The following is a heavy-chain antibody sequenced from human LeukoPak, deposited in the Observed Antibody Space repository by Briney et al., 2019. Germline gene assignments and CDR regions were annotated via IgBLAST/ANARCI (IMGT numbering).Heavy chain of an antibody. Sequence: GGSLRLSCAASGFTFSSYGMHWVRQAPGKGLEWVSVIYGGGSTYYADSVKGRFTISRDNSKNTLYLQMNSLRPEDTAVYYCARDREYDILTGYYRGGGGTFDIWGQGTMVTVSS. CDR3: ARDREYDILTGYYRGGGGTFDI. V-gene: IGHV3-NL1*01. CDR1: GFTFSSYG. CDR2: IYGGGST. D-gene: IGHD3-9*01. J-gene: IGHJ3*02.